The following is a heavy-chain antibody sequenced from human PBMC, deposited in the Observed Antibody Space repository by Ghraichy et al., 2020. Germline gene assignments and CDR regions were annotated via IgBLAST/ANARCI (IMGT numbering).Heavy chain of an antibody. Sequence: ASVKVSCQASGYSFRSYQMNWVRQAPGQGLEWMGWINVNTGNPTYAQGFTGRFVFSLDTSASTAYLQISSLKAEDTAVYYCARGLSYPGIDYWGQGTLVTVSS. CDR2: INVNTGNP. CDR1: GYSFRSYQ. J-gene: IGHJ4*02. CDR3: ARGLSYPGIDY. D-gene: IGHD1-26*01. V-gene: IGHV7-4-1*01.